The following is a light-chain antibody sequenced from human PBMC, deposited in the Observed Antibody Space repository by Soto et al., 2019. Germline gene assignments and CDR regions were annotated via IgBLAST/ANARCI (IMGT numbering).Light chain of an antibody. CDR2: DAS. CDR1: QSASSN. Sequence: EIVMTQSPATLSVSPGERATRSCRPSQSASSNLAWYQPNPVQAPSLLIHDASHRAPGIPDRFSGSGSGTDFTLTIRRLEPEDFAVYYRQQYGSSGTFGQGTKVDIK. V-gene: IGKV3-20*01. CDR3: QQYGSSGT. J-gene: IGKJ1*01.